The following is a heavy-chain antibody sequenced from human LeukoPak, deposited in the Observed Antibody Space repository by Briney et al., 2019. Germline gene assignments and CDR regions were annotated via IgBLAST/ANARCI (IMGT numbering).Heavy chain of an antibody. Sequence: SETLSLTCTVSGGSISSYYWSWIRQAPGKGLEWIGYIYYSGSTNYNPSLKSRVTISVDTSKNQFSLKLSSLTAADTAVYYCARQARDSSWYNWFDPWGQGTLVTASS. CDR2: IYYSGST. D-gene: IGHD6-13*01. CDR3: ARQARDSSWYNWFDP. J-gene: IGHJ5*02. CDR1: GGSISSYY. V-gene: IGHV4-59*08.